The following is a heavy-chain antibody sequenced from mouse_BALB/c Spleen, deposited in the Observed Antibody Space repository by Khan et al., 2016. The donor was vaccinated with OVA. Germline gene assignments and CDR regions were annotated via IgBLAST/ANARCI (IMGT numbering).Heavy chain of an antibody. Sequence: QVQLQQSGAELVKPGTSVKLSCKTSGYTFPSYWIQWVKQRPGQGLGWIGQIFPGTGTTYYNENFKDKATLTVDTSSNSAYMQLTSLTSEDSAVYFWARGYFGNYEFVYWGQGTLVTVSP. CDR2: IFPGTGTT. J-gene: IGHJ3*01. D-gene: IGHD2-1*01. CDR3: ARGYFGNYEFVY. CDR1: GYTFPSYW. V-gene: IGHV1S132*01.